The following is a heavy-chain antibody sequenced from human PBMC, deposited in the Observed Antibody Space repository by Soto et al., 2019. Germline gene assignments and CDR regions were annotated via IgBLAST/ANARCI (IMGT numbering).Heavy chain of an antibody. J-gene: IGHJ4*02. CDR3: ARGPTAGGIG. Sequence: ASVKASRKASGYTFTRYDINWVRLATGQGLEWMGWMNPNSGNTGYAQKFQGRVTMTRNTSISTAYMELSSLRSEDTAVYYCARGPTAGGIGWGQGTLVTVSS. D-gene: IGHD6-13*01. V-gene: IGHV1-8*01. CDR1: GYTFTRYD. CDR2: MNPNSGNT.